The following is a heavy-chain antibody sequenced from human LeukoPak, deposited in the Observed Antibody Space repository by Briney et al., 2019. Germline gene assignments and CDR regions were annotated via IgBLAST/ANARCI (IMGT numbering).Heavy chain of an antibody. CDR3: ARSAATRSVAVAGTGLDY. D-gene: IGHD6-19*01. V-gene: IGHV5-10-1*01. J-gene: IGHJ4*02. Sequence: GKSLKISCKGSGYSFTSYWISWVRQMPGKGLEWMGRIDPSDSYTNYSPSFQGHVTISADKSISTAYLQWSSLKASGTAMYYCARSAATRSVAVAGTGLDYWGQGTLVTVSS. CDR1: GYSFTSYW. CDR2: IDPSDSYT.